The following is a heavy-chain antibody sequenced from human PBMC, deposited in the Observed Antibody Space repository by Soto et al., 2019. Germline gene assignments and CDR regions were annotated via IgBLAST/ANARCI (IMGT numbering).Heavy chain of an antibody. J-gene: IGHJ4*02. CDR3: AKERGYSYGYGY. V-gene: IGHV3-23*01. CDR1: GFTLRSYA. Sequence: GGSLRLSCAGSGFTLRSYAMSWVRQAPGKGLEWVSAISGSGGSTYYADSVKGRFTISRDNSKNTLYLQMNSLRAEDTAVYYCAKERGYSYGYGYWGQGTLVTVSS. D-gene: IGHD5-18*01. CDR2: ISGSGGST.